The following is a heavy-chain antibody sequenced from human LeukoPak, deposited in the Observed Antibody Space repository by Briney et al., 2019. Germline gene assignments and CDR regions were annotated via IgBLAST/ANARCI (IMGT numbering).Heavy chain of an antibody. CDR1: GYTFTDYY. Sequence: AASVKVSCRASGYTFTDYYIHWVRQAPGQGLEWMGWINPDNGGTSYAQKFQGRVTMTRDTSIRTVYMDLSRLRSDDTAVFYCTREARVGNWFDPWGQGTQVTVSS. D-gene: IGHD2-2*01. CDR3: TREARVGNWFDP. J-gene: IGHJ5*02. CDR2: INPDNGGT. V-gene: IGHV1-2*02.